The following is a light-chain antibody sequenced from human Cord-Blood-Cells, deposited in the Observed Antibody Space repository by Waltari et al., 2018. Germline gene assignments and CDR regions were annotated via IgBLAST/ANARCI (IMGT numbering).Light chain of an antibody. CDR3: CSYAGSSTLGV. J-gene: IGLJ2*01. CDR1: RRDVGSYNL. CDR2: EGS. V-gene: IGLV2-23*01. Sequence: QSALTQPASVSGSPGQSITISCTGTRRDVGSYNLVPWYQQHPGKAPKLMIYEGSKRPSGVSNRFSGSKSGNTASLTISGLQAEDEADYYCCSYAGSSTLGVFGGGTKLTVL.